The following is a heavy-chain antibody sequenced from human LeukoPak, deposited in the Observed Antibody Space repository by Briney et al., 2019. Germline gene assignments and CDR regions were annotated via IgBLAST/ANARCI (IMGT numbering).Heavy chain of an antibody. CDR2: IRYDGSNK. CDR3: ASMLGYCSGGSCSVVDY. Sequence: PGGSLRLSCAASGFTFSSYGMHWVRQAPGKGLEWVAFIRYDGSNKYYADSVKGRFTISRDNSKNTLYLQMNSMRAEDTAVYYRASMLGYCSGGSCSVVDYWGQGTLVTVSS. CDR1: GFTFSSYG. J-gene: IGHJ4*02. D-gene: IGHD2-15*01. V-gene: IGHV3-30*02.